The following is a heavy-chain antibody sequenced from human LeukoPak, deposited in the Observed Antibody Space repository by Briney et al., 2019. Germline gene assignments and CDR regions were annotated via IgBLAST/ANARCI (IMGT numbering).Heavy chain of an antibody. J-gene: IGHJ4*02. CDR1: GFTFSIYW. D-gene: IGHD3-10*01. CDR2: IKHDGSER. Sequence: GESLRLSCAASGFTFSIYWMSWVRQAPGRGLEWVAGIKHDGSERYYVDSLKGRFTISRDNAKNSLYLQMNSLRAEDTAVYYCARGRSTGNFDYWGQGTLVTVSS. V-gene: IGHV3-7*04. CDR3: ARGRSTGNFDY.